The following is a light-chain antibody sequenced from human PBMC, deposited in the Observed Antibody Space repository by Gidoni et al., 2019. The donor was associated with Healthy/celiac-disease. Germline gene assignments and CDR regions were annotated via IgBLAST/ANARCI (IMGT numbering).Light chain of an antibody. CDR2: GAS. CDR3: QQYGSSTGLT. Sequence: VLTQSPGTLSLSPGERATLSCRASQSVSSSYLAWYQQKPGQAPRLLIYGASSRATGIPDRCSGSGSGTDFTLTISRLEPEDFAVYYCQQYGSSTGLTFGGGTKVEIK. J-gene: IGKJ4*01. CDR1: QSVSSSY. V-gene: IGKV3-20*01.